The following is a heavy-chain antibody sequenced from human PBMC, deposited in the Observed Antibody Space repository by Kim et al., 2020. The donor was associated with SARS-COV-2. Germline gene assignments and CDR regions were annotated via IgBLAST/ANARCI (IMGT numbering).Heavy chain of an antibody. V-gene: IGHV4-59*13. D-gene: IGHD2-2*01. J-gene: IGHJ6*02. CDR1: GGSISSYY. CDR2: IYYSGST. Sequence: SETLSLTCTVSGGSISSYYWSWIRQPPGKGLEWIGYIYYSGSTNYNPSLKSRVTISVDTSKNQFSLKLSSVTAADTAVYYCARADCSSTSCRPIHYYYYGMDVWGQGTTVTVSS. CDR3: ARADCSSTSCRPIHYYYYGMDV.